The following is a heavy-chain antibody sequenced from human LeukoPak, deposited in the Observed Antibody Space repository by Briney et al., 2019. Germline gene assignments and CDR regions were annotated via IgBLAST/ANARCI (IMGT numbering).Heavy chain of an antibody. CDR1: GGSINSGY. J-gene: IGHJ4*02. D-gene: IGHD5-18*01. CDR3: ARHGYIYVDY. V-gene: IGHV4-59*05. Sequence: PSETLSLTCSVSGGSINSGYWSWIRQPPGKGLEWIGLLYPSGSTYYNPSLKSRVTISVDTSKNQSSLKLSSVTAADTAVYYCARHGYIYVDYWGQGTLVTVSS. CDR2: LYPSGST.